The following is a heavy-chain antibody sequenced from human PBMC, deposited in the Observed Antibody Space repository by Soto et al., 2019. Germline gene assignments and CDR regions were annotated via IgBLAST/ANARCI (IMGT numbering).Heavy chain of an antibody. J-gene: IGHJ4*02. D-gene: IGHD4-4*01. V-gene: IGHV1-8*01. Sequence: QVQLVQSGAEVKKPGASVKVSCKASGYTFTSYDINWVRQATGQGLEGMGWMNTNSGNTGYAQKFQGRVTMTRNTSISTAYMELSSLRSEDTAVYYCARGSLSVTGVDYWGQGTLVTVSS. CDR1: GYTFTSYD. CDR2: MNTNSGNT. CDR3: ARGSLSVTGVDY.